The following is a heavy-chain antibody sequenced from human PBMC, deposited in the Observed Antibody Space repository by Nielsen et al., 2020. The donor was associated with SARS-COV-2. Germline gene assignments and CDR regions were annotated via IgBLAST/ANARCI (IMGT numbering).Heavy chain of an antibody. CDR2: ISYDGSNK. J-gene: IGHJ6*02. Sequence: GGSLRLSCAASGFTFSSYGMHWVRQAPGKGLEWVAVISYDGSNKYYADSVKGRFTISRDNSKNTLYLQMNSLRAEDTAVYYCASDSNSYNYYYYYGMDVWDQGTTVTVSS. CDR1: GFTFSSYG. CDR3: ASDSNSYNYYYYYGMDV. D-gene: IGHD2-2*01. V-gene: IGHV3-30*03.